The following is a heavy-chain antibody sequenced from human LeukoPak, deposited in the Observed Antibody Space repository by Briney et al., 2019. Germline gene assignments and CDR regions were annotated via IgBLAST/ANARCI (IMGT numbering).Heavy chain of an antibody. V-gene: IGHV3-30*02. CDR3: ARDVKYYYGSESLDWFDP. CDR2: IRSDGTNK. CDR1: GFTFSSYG. Sequence: GGSLRLSCAASGFTFSSYGMYWVRQAPGKGLEWVAFIRSDGTNKYYADSVRGRFTISRDNSKNTLYLQMNSLRAEDTAVYYCARDVKYYYGSESLDWFDPWGQGTLVTVSS. J-gene: IGHJ5*02. D-gene: IGHD3-10*01.